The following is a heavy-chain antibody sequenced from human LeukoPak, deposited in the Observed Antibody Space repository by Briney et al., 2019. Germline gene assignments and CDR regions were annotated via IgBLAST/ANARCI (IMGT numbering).Heavy chain of an antibody. V-gene: IGHV1-18*01. CDR1: GYTFTSYG. Sequence: GASVKVSCKASGYTFTSYGISWVRQAPGQGLEWMGWISAYNGNTNYAQKLQGRVTMTTDTSTSTAYMELRSLRSDDTAVYYCASHPCSSTSCYGAFDYWGQGTLVTVSS. J-gene: IGHJ4*02. CDR2: ISAYNGNT. CDR3: ASHPCSSTSCYGAFDY. D-gene: IGHD2-2*01.